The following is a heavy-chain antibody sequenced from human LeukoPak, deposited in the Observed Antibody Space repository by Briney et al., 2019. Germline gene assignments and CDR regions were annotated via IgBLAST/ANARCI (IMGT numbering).Heavy chain of an antibody. CDR3: ATSPYIVVVPAASNWFDP. Sequence: SVKVSCKASGGTFSSYAISWVRQAPGQGLEWMGRIIPILGIANYAQKFQGRVTITADKSTSTACMELSSLRSEDTAVYYCATSPYIVVVPAASNWFDPWGQGTLVAVSS. CDR2: IIPILGIA. D-gene: IGHD2-2*01. J-gene: IGHJ5*02. CDR1: GGTFSSYA. V-gene: IGHV1-69*04.